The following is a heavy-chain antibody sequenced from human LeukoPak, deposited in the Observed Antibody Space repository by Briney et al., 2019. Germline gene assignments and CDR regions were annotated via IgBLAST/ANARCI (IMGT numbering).Heavy chain of an antibody. D-gene: IGHD3-3*01. CDR3: ARGGVFGATYSWFDP. Sequence: GGSLRLSCAASGFIFSDYYMTWIRQAPGKGLEWLSYISSTDTTMSQADSVKGPFPVSRDDAKNSLYLQMDSLRAEDTAVYHCARGGVFGATYSWFDPWGQGTLVTVSS. V-gene: IGHV3-11*01. CDR1: GFIFSDYY. CDR2: ISSTDTTM. J-gene: IGHJ5*02.